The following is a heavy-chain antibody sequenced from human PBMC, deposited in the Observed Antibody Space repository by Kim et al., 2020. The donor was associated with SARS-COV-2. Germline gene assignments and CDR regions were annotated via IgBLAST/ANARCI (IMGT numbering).Heavy chain of an antibody. J-gene: IGHJ4*02. Sequence: GSGGRTYYADSVKGRFTISRDNAKNTLYLQMNSLRAEDTAVYYCAKGWDYWGQVTLVTVSS. V-gene: IGHV3-23*01. D-gene: IGHD2-15*01. CDR3: AKGWDY. CDR2: GSGGRT.